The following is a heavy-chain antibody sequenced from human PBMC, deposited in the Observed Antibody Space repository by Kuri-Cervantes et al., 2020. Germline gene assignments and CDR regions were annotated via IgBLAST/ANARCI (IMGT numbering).Heavy chain of an antibody. J-gene: IGHJ6*03. CDR2: IWYDGSNK. D-gene: IGHD3-10*01. V-gene: IGHV3-30*02. Sequence: GESLKISCTAFGFTLSSYGMHWVRQAPGKGLEWVAVIWYDGSNKYYADSVKGRFTISRDNSKNTLYLQMNSLRAEDTAVYYCAKGASRMVRASYYMYVWGKGTTVTVSS. CDR1: GFTLSSYG. CDR3: AKGASRMVRASYYMYV.